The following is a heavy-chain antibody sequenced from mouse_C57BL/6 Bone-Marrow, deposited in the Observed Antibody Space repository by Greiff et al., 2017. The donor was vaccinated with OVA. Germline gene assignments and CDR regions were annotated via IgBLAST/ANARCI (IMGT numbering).Heavy chain of an antibody. CDR2: IWRGGST. Sequence: QVQLKESGPGLVQPSQSLSITCTVSGFSLTSYGVHWVRQSPGKGLEWLGGIWRGGSTDYNAAFIYRLSISKDNSKSQVFLKMNSLQADDTAIDYCASAYYSNYGWFAYWGQGTLVTVSA. V-gene: IGHV2-2*01. J-gene: IGHJ3*01. CDR1: GFSLTSYG. CDR3: ASAYYSNYGWFAY. D-gene: IGHD2-5*01.